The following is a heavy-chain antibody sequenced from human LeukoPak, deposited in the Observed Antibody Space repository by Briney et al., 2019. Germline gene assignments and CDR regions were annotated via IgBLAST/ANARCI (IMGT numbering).Heavy chain of an antibody. CDR2: IAPGGGST. D-gene: IGHD2-8*01. CDR3: AGSLGYCTSNVCYLKY. V-gene: IGHV1-46*01. J-gene: IGHJ4*02. CDR1: GYTFTTYY. Sequence: ASAKVSCKASGYTFTTYYIHWMRQAPAQGLEWMGMIAPGGGSTSYAQKFQDRVTMTRDMSTSTVYMELNSLRSDDTAVYYCAGSLGYCTSNVCYLKYWGQGTLVTVSS.